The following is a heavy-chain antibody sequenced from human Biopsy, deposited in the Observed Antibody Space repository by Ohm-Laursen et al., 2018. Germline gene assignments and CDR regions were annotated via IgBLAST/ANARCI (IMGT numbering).Heavy chain of an antibody. D-gene: IGHD7-27*01. CDR2: IYYTGHT. Sequence: SDTLSLTCTVSGGSITADFWTWIRQSPGKGLEWIGFIYYTGHTNYNPSLKSRATISVDTSKNQFSLKVISVTAADTAVYYCARLTGDPPYWGQGILVTVSS. V-gene: IGHV4-59*07. CDR1: GGSITADF. J-gene: IGHJ4*02. CDR3: ARLTGDPPY.